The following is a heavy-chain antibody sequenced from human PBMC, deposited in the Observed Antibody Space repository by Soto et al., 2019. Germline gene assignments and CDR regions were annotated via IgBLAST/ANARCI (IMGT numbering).Heavy chain of an antibody. Sequence: QMQLVQSGPEVKKPGTSVKVSCKASGFTFTSSAVQWVRQARGQRLEWIGWSVVGSGNTNYAQKFQERVTITRDMSTSTADMELSSLRAEATAVYYWAADARQPLARNYYYGMDVWGQGTTVTVSS. CDR1: GFTFTSSA. V-gene: IGHV1-58*01. CDR2: SVVGSGNT. CDR3: AADARQPLARNYYYGMDV. D-gene: IGHD1-1*01. J-gene: IGHJ6*02.